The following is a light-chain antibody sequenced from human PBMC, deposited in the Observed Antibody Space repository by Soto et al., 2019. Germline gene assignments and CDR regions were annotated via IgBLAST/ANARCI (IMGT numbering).Light chain of an antibody. Sequence: QSVLTQPPSVSGAPGQRVTISCTGSSSNIGAGYDVHWYQQLPGTAPKLLIYGNSNRPSGVPDRFSGSKSGTSASLAITGLQAEDEADYYCSSFTSGSTLFGTGTKVTVL. CDR1: SSNIGAGYD. V-gene: IGLV1-40*01. CDR3: SSFTSGSTL. J-gene: IGLJ1*01. CDR2: GNS.